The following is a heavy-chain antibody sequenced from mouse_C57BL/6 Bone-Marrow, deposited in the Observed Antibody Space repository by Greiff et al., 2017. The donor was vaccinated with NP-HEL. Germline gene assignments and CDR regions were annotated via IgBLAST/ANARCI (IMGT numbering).Heavy chain of an antibody. CDR2: ISYSGST. J-gene: IGHJ2*01. CDR3: ARSPITTVVATGFDY. D-gene: IGHD1-1*01. CDR1: GYSITSDY. Sequence: EVMLVESGPGLAKPSQTLSLTCSVTGYSITSDYWNWIRKFPGNKLEYMGYISYSGSTYYNPSLKSRISITRDTSKNQYYLQLNSVTTEDTATYYCARSPITTVVATGFDYWGQGTTLTVSS. V-gene: IGHV3-8*01.